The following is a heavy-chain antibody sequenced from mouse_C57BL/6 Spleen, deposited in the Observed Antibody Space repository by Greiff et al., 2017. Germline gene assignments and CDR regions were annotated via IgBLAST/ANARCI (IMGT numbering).Heavy chain of an antibody. V-gene: IGHV1-15*01. CDR1: GYTFTDYE. D-gene: IGHD2-2*01. CDR3: TRGLRGYFAY. Sequence: VKLMESGAELVRPGASVTLSCKASGYTFTDYEMHWVKQTPVHGLEWIGAIDPETGGTAYNQKFKGKAILTADKSSSTAYMELRSLTSEDSAVYYCTRGLRGYFAYWGQGTTLTVSS. J-gene: IGHJ2*01. CDR2: IDPETGGT.